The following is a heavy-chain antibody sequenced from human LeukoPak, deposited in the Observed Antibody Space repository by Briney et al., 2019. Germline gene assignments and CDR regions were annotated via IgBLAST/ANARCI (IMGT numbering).Heavy chain of an antibody. J-gene: IGHJ4*02. Sequence: GGSLRLSCAASGFTFSSYAMHWVRQAPGKGLEYVSAISSNGGSTYYANSVKGRFTISRDNSKNTLYLQMGSLRAEDMAVYYCAKDTAYSSSWYFFDYWGQGTLVTVSS. D-gene: IGHD6-13*01. CDR3: AKDTAYSSSWYFFDY. CDR2: ISSNGGST. CDR1: GFTFSSYA. V-gene: IGHV3-64*01.